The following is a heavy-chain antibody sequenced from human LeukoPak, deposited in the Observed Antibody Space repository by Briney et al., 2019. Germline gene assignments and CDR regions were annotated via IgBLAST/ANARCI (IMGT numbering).Heavy chain of an antibody. CDR2: MNPNSGNT. CDR3: ARAGFWSKAYYYYYYMDV. J-gene: IGHJ6*03. D-gene: IGHD3-3*01. V-gene: IGHV1-8*01. Sequence: ASVKVSCKASGYTFTSYDINWVRQATGQGLEWMGWMNPNSGNTGYAQKFQGRVTMTRNTSISTAYMELSSLRSEDTAVYYCARAGFWSKAYYYYYYMDVWGKGTTVTVFS. CDR1: GYTFTSYD.